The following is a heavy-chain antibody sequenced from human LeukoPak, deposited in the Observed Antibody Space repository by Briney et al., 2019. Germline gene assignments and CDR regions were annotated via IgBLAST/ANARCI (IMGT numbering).Heavy chain of an antibody. V-gene: IGHV1-2*02. Sequence: ASVKVSCKASGYTFTDYYVHWVRQAPGQGLEWMGWINPNSGGTSYAQKFQGRVTMTRDMSTSTVYMELSSLRSEDTAVYYCASSPLYGDYVETWFDPWGQGTLVTVSS. CDR1: GYTFTDYY. D-gene: IGHD4-17*01. CDR3: ASSPLYGDYVETWFDP. CDR2: INPNSGGT. J-gene: IGHJ5*02.